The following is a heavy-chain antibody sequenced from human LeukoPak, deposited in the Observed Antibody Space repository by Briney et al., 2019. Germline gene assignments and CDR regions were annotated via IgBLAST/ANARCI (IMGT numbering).Heavy chain of an antibody. CDR2: IYPGDSDT. J-gene: IGHJ4*02. CDR1: GYRFTSYW. Sequence: GGSLKTSWKGSGYRFTSYWVGGVPPIPGKGREGMGIIYPGDSDTTYSPSFQAQVTISADKSISTTYLHWGSMKASDTAMYYGARLPGDLGFGDEWGQGTLVTASS. V-gene: IGHV5-51*01. D-gene: IGHD3-10*01. CDR3: ARLPGDLGFGDE.